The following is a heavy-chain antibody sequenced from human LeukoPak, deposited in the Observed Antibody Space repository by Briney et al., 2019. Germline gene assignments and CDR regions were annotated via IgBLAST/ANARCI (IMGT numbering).Heavy chain of an antibody. V-gene: IGHV4-61*02. Sequence: PSQTLSLTCTVSGGSISSGSYYWSWIRQPAGKGLEWIGRIYTSGGTNYNPSLKSRVTISVDTSKNQFSLKMSSVTAADTAVYYCARFPGYSYGPHFDYWGQGTLVTVSS. J-gene: IGHJ4*02. CDR2: IYTSGGT. CDR1: GGSISSGSYY. CDR3: ARFPGYSYGPHFDY. D-gene: IGHD5-18*01.